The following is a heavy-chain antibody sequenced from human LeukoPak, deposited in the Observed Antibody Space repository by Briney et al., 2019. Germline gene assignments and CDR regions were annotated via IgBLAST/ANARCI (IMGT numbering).Heavy chain of an antibody. CDR2: IYTRGST. D-gene: IGHD2-8*02. V-gene: IGHV4-4*07. J-gene: IGHJ3*02. CDR1: GTSVNSYY. CDR3: ARGRYCSATTCSGGDAFDI. Sequence: PSETLSPTCTVSGTSVNSYYWSWIRQPAGRGLEWIGRIYTRGSTNYNPSLQSRVSMSVDSSKSQFSLRLTSVTAADTAIYYCARGRYCSATTCSGGDAFDIWGQGTVVTVSS.